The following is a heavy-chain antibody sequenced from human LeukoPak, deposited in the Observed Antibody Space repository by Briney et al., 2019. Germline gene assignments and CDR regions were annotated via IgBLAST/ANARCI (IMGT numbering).Heavy chain of an antibody. V-gene: IGHV4-31*03. Sequence: SETLSLTCTVSGGSNSRGGYYWSWIRQNPGKGLEWIGYIYYSGSTYYNPSLKSRVTMSVDTSKDHFSLNLSSVTATDTAVYFCVRLLGGYFAGNTFDIWGQGTVVSVSS. CDR1: GGSNSRGGYY. D-gene: IGHD3-9*01. CDR2: IYYSGST. J-gene: IGHJ3*02. CDR3: VRLLGGYFAGNTFDI.